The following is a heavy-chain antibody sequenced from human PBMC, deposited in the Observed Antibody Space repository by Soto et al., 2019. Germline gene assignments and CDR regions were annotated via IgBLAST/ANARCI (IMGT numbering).Heavy chain of an antibody. CDR1: GGSISSGDYY. CDR2: IYYSGST. Sequence: QVQLQESGPGLVKPSQTLSLTCTVSGGSISSGDYYWSWIRQPPGKGLEWIGYIYYSGSTYYNPSLKSRVTMSVDTSKNQFSLKLSSVTAADTAVYYCAREVVVTTFPYYFDYWGQGTLVTVSS. CDR3: AREVVVTTFPYYFDY. D-gene: IGHD4-4*01. J-gene: IGHJ4*02. V-gene: IGHV4-30-4*01.